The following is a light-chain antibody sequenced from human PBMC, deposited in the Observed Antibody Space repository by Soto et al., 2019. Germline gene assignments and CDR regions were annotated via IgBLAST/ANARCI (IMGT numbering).Light chain of an antibody. J-gene: IGKJ1*01. CDR2: GAS. V-gene: IGKV3-20*01. CDR1: QSVTSSY. CDR3: QQYGSSPGT. Sequence: EIVLTQSPGTLSLSPGERATLSCRASQSVTSSYLAWYQHKPGQAPRFLIYGASSRATGIPDRFSGSGSGTDFTLTLSRLEPEDFAVYYCQQYGSSPGTFGQGTKVEIK.